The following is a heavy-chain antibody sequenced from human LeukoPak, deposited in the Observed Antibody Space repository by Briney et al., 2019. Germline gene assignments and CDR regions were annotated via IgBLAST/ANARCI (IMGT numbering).Heavy chain of an antibody. V-gene: IGHV4-59*11. CDR1: DDSFSSHY. J-gene: IGHJ3*02. CDR2: ISYIGST. Sequence: PSETLSLTCAVSDDSFSSHYWTWIRQPPGKGLEWVWYISYIGSTNYTPSLKSRVTISIDTSKNQFSLKLSSVTAADTAVDYCARDLVTVTKGFDIWGQGTMVSVSS. D-gene: IGHD4-17*01. CDR3: ARDLVTVTKGFDI.